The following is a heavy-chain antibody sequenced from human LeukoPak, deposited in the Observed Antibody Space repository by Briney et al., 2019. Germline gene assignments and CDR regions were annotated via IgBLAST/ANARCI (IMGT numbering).Heavy chain of an antibody. CDR3: ASRYYGGNSVDY. V-gene: IGHV4-61*02. Sequence: PSQTLSLTCTVSGGSISSGSYYWSWIRQPAGKGQEWIGRIYTSGSTNYNPSLKSRVTISVDTSKNQFSLKLSSVTAADTAVYYCASRYYGGNSVDYWGQGTLVTVSS. D-gene: IGHD4-23*01. J-gene: IGHJ4*02. CDR1: GGSISSGSYY. CDR2: IYTSGST.